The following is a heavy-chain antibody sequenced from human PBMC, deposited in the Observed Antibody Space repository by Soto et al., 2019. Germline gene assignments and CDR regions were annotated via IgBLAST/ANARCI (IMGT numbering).Heavy chain of an antibody. V-gene: IGHV3-30*18. CDR3: VKDRGSENPIPSKPFY. D-gene: IGHD3-10*01. CDR2: ISYDGNNK. Sequence: GGSLRLSCAASGFTFSTYGMHWVRQAPGKGLEWVALISYDGNNKYFADSVKGRFTISRDKSKNTMYLQMNSLTTEDTAVYYCVKDRGSENPIPSKPFYWGQGTPVTFSS. J-gene: IGHJ4*02. CDR1: GFTFSTYG.